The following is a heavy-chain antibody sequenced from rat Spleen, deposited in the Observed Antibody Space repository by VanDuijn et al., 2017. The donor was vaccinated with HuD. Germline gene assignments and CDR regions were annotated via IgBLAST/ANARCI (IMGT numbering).Heavy chain of an antibody. CDR1: DYSITSSYR. V-gene: IGHV3-3*01. CDR2: INSAGST. J-gene: IGHJ4*01. Sequence: EMQLQESGPGLVRPSQSLSLTCSVTDYSITSSYRWNWIRQFPGNKLEWMGFINSAGSTNYNPSLKSRVSITRYTSKNQFFLQLNSVTTEDTATYYCARGVMDAWGQGASVTVSS. CDR3: ARGVMDA.